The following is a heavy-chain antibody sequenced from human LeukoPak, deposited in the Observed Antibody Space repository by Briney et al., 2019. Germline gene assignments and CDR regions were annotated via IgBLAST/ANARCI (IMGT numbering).Heavy chain of an antibody. Sequence: ASVKVSCKASGYTFTSYGINWVRQATGQGLEWMGWMNPNSGNTGYAQKFQGRVTMTRNTSISTAYMELSSLRSEDTAVYYCARGHTAMVPTNFDYWGQGTLVTVSS. CDR3: ARGHTAMVPTNFDY. J-gene: IGHJ4*02. CDR1: GYTFTSYG. V-gene: IGHV1-8*02. D-gene: IGHD5-18*01. CDR2: MNPNSGNT.